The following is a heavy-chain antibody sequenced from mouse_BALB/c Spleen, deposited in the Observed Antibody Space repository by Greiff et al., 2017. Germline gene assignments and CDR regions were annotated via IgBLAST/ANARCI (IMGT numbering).Heavy chain of an antibody. CDR1: GYSITSDYA. J-gene: IGHJ2*01. V-gene: IGHV3-2*02. CDR2: ISYSGST. Sequence: EVQRVESGPGLVKPSQSLSLTCTVTGYSITSDYAWNWIRQFPGNKLEWMGYISYSGSTSYNPSLKSRISITRDTSKNQFFLQLNSVTTEDTATYYCARRGFYFDYWGQGTTLTVSS. CDR3: ARRGFYFDY.